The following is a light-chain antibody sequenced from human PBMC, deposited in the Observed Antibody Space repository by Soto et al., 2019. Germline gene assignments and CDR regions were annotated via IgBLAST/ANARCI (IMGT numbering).Light chain of an antibody. V-gene: IGKV2D-29*01. CDR1: QSLLNSDGETY. J-gene: IGKJ5*01. Sequence: DIVITQTPLSLAVTPGQPASMSCKSSQSLLNSDGETYLHWYVQKAGQPPQLLIYKVSNRFSGVSERFSGSASGTDFRLTISRVEAEDFGVYYCMQSTHLPNTFGQGTRLETK. CDR2: KVS. CDR3: MQSTHLPNT.